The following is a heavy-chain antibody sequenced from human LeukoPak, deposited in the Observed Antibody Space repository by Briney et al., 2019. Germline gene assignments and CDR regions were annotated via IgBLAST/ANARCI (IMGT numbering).Heavy chain of an antibody. V-gene: IGHV4-31*03. Sequence: SETLSLTCTVSGGSISIGGYYWSWIRQHPGKGLEWIGYIYYSGSTYYNPSLKSRVTISVDTSKNQFSLKLSSVTAADTAVYYCAATEVRAPHPYYDSSGYGVVSDYWGQGTLVTVSS. CDR3: AATEVRAPHPYYDSSGYGVVSDY. CDR2: IYYSGST. CDR1: GGSISIGGYY. D-gene: IGHD3-22*01. J-gene: IGHJ4*02.